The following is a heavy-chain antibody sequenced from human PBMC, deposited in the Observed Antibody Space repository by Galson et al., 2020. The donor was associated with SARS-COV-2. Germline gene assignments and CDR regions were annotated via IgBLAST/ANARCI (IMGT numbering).Heavy chain of an antibody. CDR1: GFTFSSYG. CDR2: ISYAGSNK. V-gene: IGHV3-30*18. CDR3: AKDGSYPIAARNLYYYYYGMDV. Sequence: TGGSLRLSCAASGFTFSSYGMHWVRQAPGTGLEWVAVISYAGSNKYYADSVKGRFTISRDNSKNTLYLQMNSLRAEDTAVYYCAKDGSYPIAARNLYYYYYGMDVWGQGTTVTVSS. J-gene: IGHJ6*02. D-gene: IGHD6-6*01.